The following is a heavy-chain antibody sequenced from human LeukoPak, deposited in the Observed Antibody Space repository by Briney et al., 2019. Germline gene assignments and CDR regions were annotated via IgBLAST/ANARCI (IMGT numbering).Heavy chain of an antibody. V-gene: IGHV3-30*18. CDR1: GFTFSSYG. J-gene: IGHJ4*02. CDR3: AKEIGRSVGDY. Sequence: PGRSLRLSCAASGFTFSSYGMHWVRQAPGKGLEWVAVISYDGSNKYYADSVKGRFTISRDNSKNTLYLQMNSLRAEDTAVYYCAKEIGRSVGDYWGQGTLVTVSS. CDR2: ISYDGSNK. D-gene: IGHD3-3*01.